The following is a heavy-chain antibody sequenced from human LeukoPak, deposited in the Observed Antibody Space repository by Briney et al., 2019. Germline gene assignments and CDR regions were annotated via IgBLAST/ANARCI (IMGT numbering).Heavy chain of an antibody. D-gene: IGHD3-10*01. CDR3: STDSGRSYFYFDF. V-gene: IGHV1-24*01. CDR1: GFGLSVLS. J-gene: IGHJ4*02. CDR2: IRPETGEP. Sequence: ASVKVSCKISGFGLSVLSIHWMRQAPGKGLEWVGGIRPETGEPIFAQKFQGRVTITEDTFTDTGYLELRGLTSEDTAVYYCSTDSGRSYFYFDFWGQGTLVTVSS.